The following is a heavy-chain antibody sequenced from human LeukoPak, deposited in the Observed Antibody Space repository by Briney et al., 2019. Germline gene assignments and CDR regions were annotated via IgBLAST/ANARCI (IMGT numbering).Heavy chain of an antibody. CDR3: ARGRVVTGVTNWFDS. CDR1: GFTFSSYE. V-gene: IGHV3-48*03. CDR2: VSTSGNSV. D-gene: IGHD3-10*01. Sequence: GGSLRLSCAASGFTFSSYEMYWIRQAPGQGLDWISYVSTSGNSVFYADSVRGRFTISRDNAKNSLYLQMKSLRAEDTAVYYCARGRVVTGVTNWFDSWGQGTLVTVS. J-gene: IGHJ5*01.